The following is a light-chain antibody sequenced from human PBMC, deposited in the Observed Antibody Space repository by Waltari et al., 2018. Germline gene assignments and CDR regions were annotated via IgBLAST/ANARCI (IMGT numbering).Light chain of an antibody. CDR3: QHYVRLPVT. CDR2: DAS. CDR1: QSVGRA. J-gene: IGKJ1*01. Sequence: VLTQSPGTLSLSPGARATLSCRASQSVGRALAWYQQKPGQAPRLLIYDASIRATGVPDRFSGSGSGTDFSLTISRLESGDVAVYYCQHYVRLPVTFGQGTKVE. V-gene: IGKV3-20*01.